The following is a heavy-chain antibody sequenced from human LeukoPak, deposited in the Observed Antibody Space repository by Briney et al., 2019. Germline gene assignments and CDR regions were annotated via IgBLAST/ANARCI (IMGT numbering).Heavy chain of an antibody. J-gene: IGHJ4*02. D-gene: IGHD3-22*01. CDR2: ISYSGST. CDR1: VGSISNGSYY. CDR3: ARLSYYYDSSAYYGLYYFDF. Sequence: PSETLSLTCTVSVGSISNGSYYWGWIRQPPGKGLEWIGSISYSGSTYYNPSLKSRVTISVDTSKNQFSLKLSSVTAADTAVYYCARLSYYYDSSAYYGLYYFDFWGQGTLVTVSS. V-gene: IGHV4-39*01.